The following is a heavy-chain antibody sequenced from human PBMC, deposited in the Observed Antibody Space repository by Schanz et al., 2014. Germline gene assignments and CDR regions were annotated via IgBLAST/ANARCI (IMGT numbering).Heavy chain of an antibody. CDR1: GFSVGNKY. D-gene: IGHD5-12*01. V-gene: IGHV3-23*01. CDR2: ISGSGGST. CDR3: ARKVVATIGGYYDN. J-gene: IGHJ4*02. Sequence: VHLLESGGGLVEPGGSLRLSCAASGFSVGNKYMNWVRQAPGKGLEWVSAISGSGGSTYYADSVKGRFTISRDNFKGALYPQMSSLRAEDTAVYYCARKVVATIGGYYDNWGQGTLVIVSS.